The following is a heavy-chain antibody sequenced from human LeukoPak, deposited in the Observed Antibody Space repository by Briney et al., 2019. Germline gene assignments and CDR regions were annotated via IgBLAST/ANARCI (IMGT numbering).Heavy chain of an antibody. CDR1: GFTFSSYS. V-gene: IGHV3-21*01. J-gene: IGHJ6*03. CDR2: ISSSSSYI. CDR3: ARSGVRGVPHPRYYYYMDV. D-gene: IGHD3-10*01. Sequence: PGGSLRLSCAASGFTFSSYSMNWVRQAPGKGLEWVSSISSSSSYIYYADSVKGRFTISRDNAKNSLYLQMNSLRAEDTAVYYCARSGVRGVPHPRYYYYMDVWGKGTTVTISS.